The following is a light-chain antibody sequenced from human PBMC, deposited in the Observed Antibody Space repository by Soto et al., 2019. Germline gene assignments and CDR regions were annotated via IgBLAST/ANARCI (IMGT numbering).Light chain of an antibody. CDR2: DAS. J-gene: IGKJ1*01. CDR1: QSVSMW. V-gene: IGKV1-5*01. CDR3: HQYNTFLTWT. Sequence: QMTQSPSTLSASVGDRVAITCRASQSVSMWLAWYQQKAGKAPRLLIYDASNLESGVPSRFSGSGSGTEFTLTISNPQPEDSAIYYCHQYNTFLTWTFGQGTRVEIK.